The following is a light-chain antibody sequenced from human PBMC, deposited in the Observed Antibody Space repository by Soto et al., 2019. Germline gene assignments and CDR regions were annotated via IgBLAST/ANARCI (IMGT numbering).Light chain of an antibody. V-gene: IGLV2-14*01. Sequence: QSVLTQPASVSGSPGQSITISCTGTSSDVGGYNYVSWYQQPPGKAPKLMIYEVTNRPSGVSNRFSGSKSGTTASLTISGLQAEDEADYYCCSYAGNSIYVFGSGTKVTVL. CDR2: EVT. CDR1: SSDVGGYNY. CDR3: CSYAGNSIYV. J-gene: IGLJ1*01.